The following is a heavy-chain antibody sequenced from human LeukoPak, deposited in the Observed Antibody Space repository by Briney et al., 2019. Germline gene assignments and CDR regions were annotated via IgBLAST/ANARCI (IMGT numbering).Heavy chain of an antibody. J-gene: IGHJ4*02. CDR1: GFTFGSHA. CDR2: IFGSGGSP. CDR3: GKTTVGYSSGQKPAWPVDY. V-gene: IGHV3-23*01. D-gene: IGHD5-18*01. Sequence: GGSLRLSCAASGFTFGSHAMGWVRQAAGKGMEWVAGIFGSGGSPNYADPVEGRFTISRDNSRNTVSLQINSLRAEDTAVYYCGKTTVGYSSGQKPAWPVDYWGQGTLVTVSS.